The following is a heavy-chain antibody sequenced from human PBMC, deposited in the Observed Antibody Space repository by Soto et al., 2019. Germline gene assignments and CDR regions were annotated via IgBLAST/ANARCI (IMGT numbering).Heavy chain of an antibody. CDR1: GFTFGDYA. Sequence: GESLKISCTASGFTFGDYAMSWFRPAPGKGLEWVGFIRSKAYGGTTEYAASVKGRFTISRDDSKSIAYLQMNSLKTEDTAVYYCTRDLNWVRGGNYYYYYGMDVWGQGTTVTVSS. D-gene: IGHD3-10*01. CDR2: IRSKAYGGTT. J-gene: IGHJ6*02. CDR3: TRDLNWVRGGNYYYYYGMDV. V-gene: IGHV3-49*03.